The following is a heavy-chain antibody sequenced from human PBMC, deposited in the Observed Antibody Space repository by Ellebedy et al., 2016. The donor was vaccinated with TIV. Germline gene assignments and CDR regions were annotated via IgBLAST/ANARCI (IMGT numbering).Heavy chain of an antibody. D-gene: IGHD1-26*01. CDR1: GGSISSYY. CDR3: ARGRGGCYSIPFDY. CDR2: LYYSGSS. J-gene: IGHJ4*02. V-gene: IGHV4-59*13. Sequence: SETLSLTXTVSGGSISSYYWSWIRQPPGKGLEYIGYLYYSGSSNYNPSLKSRVTISVDRSKTQFSLKVRSVTAADTAVYYCARGRGGCYSIPFDYWGQGTLVTVSS.